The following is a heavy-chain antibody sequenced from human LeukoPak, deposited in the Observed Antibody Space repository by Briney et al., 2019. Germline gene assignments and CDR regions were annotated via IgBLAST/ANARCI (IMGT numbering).Heavy chain of an antibody. Sequence: GGSLRLSCAASGFTFSSYAMSWVRQAPGKGLEWVSGISGSGGSTYYADSVKGRFTISRDNSKNTLYLQMNSLRAEDTAVYYCAKPAYCSGGSCCSIGYFDYWGQGTLVTVSS. CDR2: ISGSGGST. CDR3: AKPAYCSGGSCCSIGYFDY. CDR1: GFTFSSYA. D-gene: IGHD2-15*01. J-gene: IGHJ4*02. V-gene: IGHV3-23*01.